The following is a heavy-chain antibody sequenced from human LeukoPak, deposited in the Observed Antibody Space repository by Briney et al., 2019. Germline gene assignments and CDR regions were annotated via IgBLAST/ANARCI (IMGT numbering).Heavy chain of an antibody. Sequence: SETLSLTCSGYGGSFSGYYWSWIRQPPGKGLEWIGEINHSGSTNYNPSLKSRVTISVDTSKNQFSLKLSSVPAADTAVYYCPRYFDYWGQGTLVTVSS. J-gene: IGHJ4*02. CDR3: PRYFDY. CDR1: GGSFSGYY. CDR2: INHSGST. V-gene: IGHV4-34*01.